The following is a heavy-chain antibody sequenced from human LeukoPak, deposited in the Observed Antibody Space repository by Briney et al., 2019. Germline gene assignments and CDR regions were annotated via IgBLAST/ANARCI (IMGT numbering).Heavy chain of an antibody. CDR3: ARVGFSKFYHHMDV. Sequence: GASVKVSCRASGYTLTSYGINWVRQAPGRGLEWLGWISAYTGDTKYAQNLQGRVNMTTDTSTSTAYMELKSLRSDDTAVYYCARVGFSKFYHHMDVWGKGTTVTVSS. CDR1: GYTLTSYG. J-gene: IGHJ6*03. CDR2: ISAYTGDT. V-gene: IGHV1-18*01. D-gene: IGHD4-11*01.